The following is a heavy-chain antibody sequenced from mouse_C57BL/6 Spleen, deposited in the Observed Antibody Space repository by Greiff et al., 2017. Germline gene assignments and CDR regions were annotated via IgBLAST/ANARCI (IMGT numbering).Heavy chain of an antibody. V-gene: IGHV14-1*01. CDR2: IDPEDGDT. J-gene: IGHJ2*01. Sequence: VQLQQSGAELVRPGASVKLSCTASGFNIKDYYMHWVKQRPEQGLEWIGRIDPEDGDTEYAPKFQGKATMTADTSSNTAYLPLSSLTSEDTAVYYCTTSVYSNSYFDYWGQGTTLTVSS. CDR1: GFNIKDYY. D-gene: IGHD2-5*01. CDR3: TTSVYSNSYFDY.